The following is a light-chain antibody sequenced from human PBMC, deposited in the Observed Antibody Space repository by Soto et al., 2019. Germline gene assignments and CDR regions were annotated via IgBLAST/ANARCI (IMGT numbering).Light chain of an antibody. Sequence: QSALTQPASVSGSPGQSITISCTGTSSDVGGYNYVSWYQQYPGKAPKLMIYEVSNRPSGVSNRFSGSKSGNTAYLTISGLQDEDEADYYCSSYASSRDVFFGGGTKLTVL. V-gene: IGLV2-14*01. CDR3: SSYASSRDVF. CDR2: EVS. CDR1: SSDVGGYNY. J-gene: IGLJ2*01.